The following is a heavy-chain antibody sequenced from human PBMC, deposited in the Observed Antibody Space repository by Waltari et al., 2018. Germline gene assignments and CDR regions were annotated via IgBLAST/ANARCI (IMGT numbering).Heavy chain of an antibody. CDR2: INPNSGGT. Sequence: QVQLVQSGAEVKKPGASVKVSCKASGYTFTGYYMHWVRQAPGQGLEWMGRINPNSGGTNYAQKFQGRVTMTRDTSISTAYMELSRLRSDDTAVYYCARDRARLLSPYYYDSSGYVSLAFDIWGQGTMVTVSS. D-gene: IGHD3-22*01. J-gene: IGHJ3*02. CDR1: GYTFTGYY. V-gene: IGHV1-2*06. CDR3: ARDRARLLSPYYYDSSGYVSLAFDI.